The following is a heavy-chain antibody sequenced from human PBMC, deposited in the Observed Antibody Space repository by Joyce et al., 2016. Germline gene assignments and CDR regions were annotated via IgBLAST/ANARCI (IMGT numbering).Heavy chain of an antibody. CDR2: IYLGGST. CDR3: ARNGAYSQDS. CDR1: GGSISSDHW. V-gene: IGHV4-4*02. D-gene: IGHD5-12*01. J-gene: IGHJ5*01. Sequence: QVQLQESGPGLVKPSGTLSLTCAVSGGSISSDHWWSWVRQPPGKGLEWIGEIYLGGSTTYTPSLKSRVTISVDKSKNQLSLKMNSVTAADTAVYYCARNGAYSQDSWGQGTLVTVSS.